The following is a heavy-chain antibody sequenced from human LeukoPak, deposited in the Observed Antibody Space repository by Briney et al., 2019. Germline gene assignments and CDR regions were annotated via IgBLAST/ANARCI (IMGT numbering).Heavy chain of an antibody. Sequence: SETLSLTCTVSGGSISSYYWSWIRQPPGQGLEWIGYIYYSGGTHYNPSLKSRVTISIDTSKNQFSLKLSSVTAADTAVYYCARERYYYDISGYYLGVGFFDYWGQGALVTVSS. D-gene: IGHD3-22*01. CDR3: ARERYYYDISGYYLGVGFFDY. CDR2: IYYSGGT. CDR1: GGSISSYY. J-gene: IGHJ4*02. V-gene: IGHV4-59*01.